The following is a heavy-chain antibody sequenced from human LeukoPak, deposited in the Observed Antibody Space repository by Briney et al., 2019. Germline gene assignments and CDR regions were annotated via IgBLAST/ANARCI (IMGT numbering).Heavy chain of an antibody. CDR2: IRYDGSNK. CDR1: GFTFSSYG. Sequence: GGSLRLSCAASGFTFSSYGMHWVRQAPGKGLEWVAFIRYDGSNKYYADSVKGRFTISRDNSKNTLYLQMNSLRAEDTAVYYCAKRLDDFWSGYATYFDYWGQGTLVTVSS. CDR3: AKRLDDFWSGYATYFDY. J-gene: IGHJ4*02. D-gene: IGHD3-3*01. V-gene: IGHV3-30*02.